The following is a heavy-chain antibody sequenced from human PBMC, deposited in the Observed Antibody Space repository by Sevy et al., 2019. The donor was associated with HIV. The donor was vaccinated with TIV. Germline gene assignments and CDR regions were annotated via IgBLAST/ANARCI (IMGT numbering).Heavy chain of an antibody. CDR3: ARDGPYSSSWLRTYYFDY. CDR2: INWNGGST. J-gene: IGHJ4*02. Sequence: GGSLRLSCAASGFTFDDYGMSWVRQAPGKGLEWVSGINWNGGSTGYADSVKGRFTISRDNAKNSLYLQMNSLRAEDTALYYCARDGPYSSSWLRTYYFDYWGQGNLVTVSS. CDR1: GFTFDDYG. D-gene: IGHD6-13*01. V-gene: IGHV3-20*04.